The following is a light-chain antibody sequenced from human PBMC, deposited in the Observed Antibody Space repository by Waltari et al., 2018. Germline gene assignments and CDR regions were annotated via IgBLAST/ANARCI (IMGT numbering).Light chain of an antibody. CDR2: EVI. V-gene: IGLV2-23*02. Sequence: QSALTQPASVSGSPGQSITISCTGTSSDVGFYNLVSWYQQHPDKAPKIMVYEVIERPSGVSTRFSGSKLVNMASLTISRLQAEDEADYDCCSYAGRNIWVCGGGTKVTVL. CDR3: CSYAGRNIWV. CDR1: SSDVGFYNL. J-gene: IGLJ3*02.